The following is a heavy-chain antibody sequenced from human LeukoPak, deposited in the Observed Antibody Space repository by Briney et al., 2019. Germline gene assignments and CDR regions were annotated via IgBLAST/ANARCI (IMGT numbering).Heavy chain of an antibody. CDR1: GFTFSSYA. Sequence: SGGSLRLSCAASGFTFSSYAMNWVRQARGRGLGWVSTISGSGGSTYYADSVKGRFTISRDNSKNTLYLQMNSLRAADTAVYYCAKPSFYDTDAFDIWGQGTMVTVSS. J-gene: IGHJ3*02. D-gene: IGHD2/OR15-2a*01. CDR3: AKPSFYDTDAFDI. V-gene: IGHV3-23*01. CDR2: ISGSGGST.